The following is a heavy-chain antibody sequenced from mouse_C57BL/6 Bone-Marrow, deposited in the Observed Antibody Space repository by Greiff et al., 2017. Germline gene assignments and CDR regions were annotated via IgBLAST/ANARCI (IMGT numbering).Heavy chain of an antibody. J-gene: IGHJ1*03. Sequence: QVQLQQPGAELVKPGASVKVSCKASGYTFTSYWMHWVKQRPGQGLEWIGRIHPSDSDTNYNQKFKGKATLTVDKSSSTAYMQLSSLTSEDSAVYYCAITDDYDGDWYFDVWGTGTPVTVSS. D-gene: IGHD2-4*01. CDR2: IHPSDSDT. V-gene: IGHV1-74*01. CDR3: AITDDYDGDWYFDV. CDR1: GYTFTSYW.